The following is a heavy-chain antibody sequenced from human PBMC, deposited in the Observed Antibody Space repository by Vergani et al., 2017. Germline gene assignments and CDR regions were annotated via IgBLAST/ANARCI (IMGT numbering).Heavy chain of an antibody. D-gene: IGHD2-2*01. J-gene: IGHJ6*02. CDR3: ARDRGYCSSTSCYGGVEDYYYGMDV. Sequence: QVQLQQWGAGLLKPSETLSLTCAVSGGSISSSNWWSWVRQPPGKGLEWIGEIYHSGSTNYNPALKSRGTISVDKSKNQFSLKLSSVTAADTAVYYCARDRGYCSSTSCYGGVEDYYYGMDVWGQGTTVTVSS. CDR1: GGSISSSNW. V-gene: IGHV4-4*02. CDR2: IYHSGST.